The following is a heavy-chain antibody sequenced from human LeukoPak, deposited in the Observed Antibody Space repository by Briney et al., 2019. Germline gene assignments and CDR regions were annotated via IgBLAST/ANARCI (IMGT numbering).Heavy chain of an antibody. Sequence: ASVKVSCKASGYTFTSYDINWVRQATGQGVEWMGWMNPNSGEIGYAQKFQGRITMTSDTSITTAYMELSSLRSEDTAVYYCTRELRRHDQWGQGTLVAVSS. D-gene: IGHD5-24*01. CDR2: MNPNSGEI. CDR1: GYTFTSYD. V-gene: IGHV1-8*01. J-gene: IGHJ4*02. CDR3: TRELRRHDQ.